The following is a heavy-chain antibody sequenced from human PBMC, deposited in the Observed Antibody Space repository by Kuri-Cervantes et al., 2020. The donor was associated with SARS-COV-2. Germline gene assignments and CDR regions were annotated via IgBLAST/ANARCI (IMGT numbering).Heavy chain of an antibody. V-gene: IGHV4-59*01. D-gene: IGHD5-12*01. CDR2: IYYSGST. Sequence: SETLSLTCTVSGGSISSYYWSWIRQPPGKGLEWIAYIYYSGSTNYNPSLKSRVTISVDTSKNQFSLKLSSVTAADTAVYYCARDPRGWLPHNPYWYFDLWGRGPLVTVSS. J-gene: IGHJ2*01. CDR3: ARDPRGWLPHNPYWYFDL. CDR1: GGSISSYY.